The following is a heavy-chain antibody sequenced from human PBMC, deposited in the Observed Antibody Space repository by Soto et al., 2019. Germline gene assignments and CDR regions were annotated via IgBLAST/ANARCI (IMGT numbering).Heavy chain of an antibody. J-gene: IGHJ5*02. CDR2: TYYRSKWYD. CDR3: VTELDCSGGSCYDGFDP. CDR1: GDSVSSNSAA. D-gene: IGHD2-15*01. Sequence: SQTLSLTCAISGDSVSSNSAAWNWIWQSPSRGVEWLGSTYYRSKWYDVYVVSVKSRSTMNARVSKSQFSLQLSSVTAEESALYYCVTELDCSGGSCYDGFDPWGHGSLVT. V-gene: IGHV6-1*01.